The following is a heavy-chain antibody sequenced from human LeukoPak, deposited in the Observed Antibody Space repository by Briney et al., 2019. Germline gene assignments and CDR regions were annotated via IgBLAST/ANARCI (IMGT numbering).Heavy chain of an antibody. D-gene: IGHD1-7*01. CDR2: VYSSGTT. CDR1: GGSVSSSSSY. CDR3: VRQNSDYYYYYLDV. J-gene: IGHJ6*03. Sequence: SETLSLXCTVSGGSVSSSSSYWAWIRQPPARGLEWIGSVYSSGTTYYNTSLESRVTISEDTSRNRFSLMLSSVTAADTAVYYCVRQNSDYYYYYLDVWGEGTTVIVSS. V-gene: IGHV4-39*01.